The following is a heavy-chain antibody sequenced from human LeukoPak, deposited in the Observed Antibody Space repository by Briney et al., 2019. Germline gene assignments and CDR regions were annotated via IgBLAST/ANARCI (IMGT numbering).Heavy chain of an antibody. J-gene: IGHJ5*02. CDR1: GGSFSSYA. D-gene: IGHD1-26*01. CDR2: ILPIVNTA. V-gene: IGHV1-69*05. CDR3: ARDNSVGDNAWWFDP. Sequence: ASVKVSCKASGGSFSSYAISWVRQAPGQGLEWMGGILPIVNTADYAQKFQGRVTMTRDMSTSTDYMELSGLRSEDTAIYYCARDNSVGDNAWWFDPWGQGTLVTVSS.